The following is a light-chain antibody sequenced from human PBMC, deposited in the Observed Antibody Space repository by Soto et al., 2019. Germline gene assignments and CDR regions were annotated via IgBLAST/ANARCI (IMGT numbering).Light chain of an antibody. Sequence: QPVLTQPPSVSGAPGQSVTISCTGSSSNIGAGHDVHWYQQFPGTAPKVLIYGNNNRPSGVPDRFSGSKSGTSASLAITGLQAEDEADYYCSTWDASLSGRVFGGGTKLTVL. CDR2: GNN. CDR1: SSNIGAGHD. J-gene: IGLJ3*02. V-gene: IGLV1-40*01. CDR3: STWDASLSGRV.